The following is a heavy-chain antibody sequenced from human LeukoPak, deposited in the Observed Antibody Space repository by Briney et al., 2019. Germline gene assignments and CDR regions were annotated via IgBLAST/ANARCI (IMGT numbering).Heavy chain of an antibody. D-gene: IGHD6-13*01. Sequence: GGSLRLSCTASGFTFGDYAMSWVRQAPGKGLEWVGFIRSKAYGGTTEYAASVKGRFTIPRDDSKSIAYLQMNSLKTEDTAVYYCTRGGLGISAGKPFDYWGQGTLVTVSS. CDR1: GFTFGDYA. J-gene: IGHJ4*02. CDR3: TRGGLGISAGKPFDY. V-gene: IGHV3-49*04. CDR2: IRSKAYGGTT.